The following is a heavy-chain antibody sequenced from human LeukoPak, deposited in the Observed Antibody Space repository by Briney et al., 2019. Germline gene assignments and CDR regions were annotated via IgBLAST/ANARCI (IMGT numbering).Heavy chain of an antibody. V-gene: IGHV4-59*12. Sequence: KASETLSFTCTVSGGSMSSYYWIWIRQPPGQGLEWIGYIYYSGTTSYNPSLKSRVTISVDTSKNQFSLKLSSVTAADTAVYYCARYDYGDYVDAFDIWGQGTMVTVSS. CDR1: GGSMSSYY. D-gene: IGHD4-17*01. CDR3: ARYDYGDYVDAFDI. J-gene: IGHJ3*02. CDR2: IYYSGTT.